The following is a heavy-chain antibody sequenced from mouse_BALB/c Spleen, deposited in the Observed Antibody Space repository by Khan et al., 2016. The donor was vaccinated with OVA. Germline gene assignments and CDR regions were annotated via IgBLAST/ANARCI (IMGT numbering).Heavy chain of an antibody. J-gene: IGHJ3*01. CDR1: GYTFNDFT. V-gene: IGHV1S137*01. Sequence: QVQLKESGAELVRPGVSVKISCKGSGYTFNDFTMHWVKQSHAKSLEWIGVISTYYGDVTYNQKFKGKATMTVDKSSSTAYMELARLTSEDSAIYCCARGGGGNRFAYWGQGTLVTVSA. CDR2: ISTYYGDV. CDR3: ARGGGGNRFAY.